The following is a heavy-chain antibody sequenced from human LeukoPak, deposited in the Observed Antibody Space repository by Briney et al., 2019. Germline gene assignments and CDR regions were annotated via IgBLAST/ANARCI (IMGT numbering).Heavy chain of an antibody. CDR2: ISYDGSNK. Sequence: GGSLRLSCAASGFTFSSYGKHWVRQAPGKGLEWVAVISYDGSNKYYADSVKGRFTISRDNSKNTLYLQMNSLRAEDTAVYYCAKEDRRYCSGGSCYTSFDYWGQGTLVTVSS. V-gene: IGHV3-30*18. CDR1: GFTFSSYG. CDR3: AKEDRRYCSGGSCYTSFDY. J-gene: IGHJ4*02. D-gene: IGHD2-15*01.